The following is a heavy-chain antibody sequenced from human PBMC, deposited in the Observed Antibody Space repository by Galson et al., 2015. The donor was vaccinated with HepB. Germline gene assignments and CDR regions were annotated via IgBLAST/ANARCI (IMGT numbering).Heavy chain of an antibody. V-gene: IGHV5-51*01. J-gene: IGHJ6*03. Sequence: QSGAEVKKPGESLKISCKGSGYSFTSYWIGWVRQMPGKGLEWMGIIYPGDSDTRYSPSFQGQVTISADKSISTAYLQWSSLKASDTAMYYCARLAPDFYGYSSSRDHMDVWGKGTTVTVSS. CDR3: ARLAPDFYGYSSSRDHMDV. D-gene: IGHD6-13*01. CDR1: GYSFTSYW. CDR2: IYPGDSDT.